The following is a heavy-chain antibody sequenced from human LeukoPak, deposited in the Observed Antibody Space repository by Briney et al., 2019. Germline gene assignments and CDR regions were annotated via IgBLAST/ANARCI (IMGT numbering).Heavy chain of an antibody. V-gene: IGHV3-30-3*01. J-gene: IGHJ4*02. CDR1: GFTFSTYG. CDR2: ISYDGSNK. D-gene: IGHD2-2*01. CDR3: ARERGVVVVPAALAPFGY. Sequence: GGSLRLSCAASGFTFSTYGMHWVRQAPGKGLEWVAVISYDGSNKYYADSVKGRFTISRDNSKNTLYLQMNSLRAEDTAVYYCARERGVVVVPAALAPFGYWGQGTLVTVSS.